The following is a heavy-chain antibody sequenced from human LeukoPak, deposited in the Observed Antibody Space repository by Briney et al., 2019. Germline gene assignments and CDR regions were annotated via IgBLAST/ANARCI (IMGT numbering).Heavy chain of an antibody. J-gene: IGHJ6*04. CDR2: ITSSSSYI. D-gene: IGHD3-10*02. CDR1: GFTFSSYT. Sequence: PGWSLTLSCASSGFTFSSYTMNWVRQAPGKGLEWVSSITSSSSYIYYADSVKGRFTISRDNAKNSLYLQMNSLRAEDTAVYYCAELGITKIGGVWGKGTTVTISS. CDR3: AELGITKIGGV. V-gene: IGHV3-21*01.